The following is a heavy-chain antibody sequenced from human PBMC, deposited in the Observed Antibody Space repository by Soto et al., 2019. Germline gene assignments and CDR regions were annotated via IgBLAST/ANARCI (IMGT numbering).Heavy chain of an antibody. V-gene: IGHV3-33*01. CDR1: GFTFSSYG. J-gene: IGHJ4*02. D-gene: IGHD4-17*01. CDR3: ARDHGDYGGSFFFDY. Sequence: QVQLVESGGGVVQPGRSLRLSCAASGFTFSSYGMHWVRQAPGKGLEWVAVIWYDGSNKYYADSVKGRFTISRDNSKNTLYLQMNSLRAEDTAVYYCARDHGDYGGSFFFDYWGQGTLVTVSS. CDR2: IWYDGSNK.